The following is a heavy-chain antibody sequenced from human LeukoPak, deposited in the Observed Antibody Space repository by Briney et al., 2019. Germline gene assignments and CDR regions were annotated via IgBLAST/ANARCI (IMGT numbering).Heavy chain of an antibody. CDR3: ARDENDFWSGYYRTYYMDV. D-gene: IGHD3-3*01. Sequence: PGGSLRLSCAASGFTFIAHAMYWVRQAPGKGLEWVAGISYDGSDKYYADSVKGRFTISRDNSKNTLYLQMNSLRPEDTAVYYCARDENDFWSGYYRTYYMDVWGKGTTVTVSS. CDR2: ISYDGSDK. V-gene: IGHV3-30*04. J-gene: IGHJ6*03. CDR1: GFTFIAHA.